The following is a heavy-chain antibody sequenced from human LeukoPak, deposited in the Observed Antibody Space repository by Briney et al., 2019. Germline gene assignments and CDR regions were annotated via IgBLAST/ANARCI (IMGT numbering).Heavy chain of an antibody. CDR1: GFTFSSYA. CDR3: ARDRADDTRGYYNFRASPYFDS. Sequence: PGGSLRLSCAASGFTFSSYAMSWVRQAPGKGLEWVSAISGSGGSTYYADSVKGRFTISRDNSKNTLYLQMNSLRAEDTAVYYCARDRADDTRGYYNFRASPYFDSWGQGILVTVSS. J-gene: IGHJ4*02. CDR2: ISGSGGST. V-gene: IGHV3-23*01. D-gene: IGHD3-22*01.